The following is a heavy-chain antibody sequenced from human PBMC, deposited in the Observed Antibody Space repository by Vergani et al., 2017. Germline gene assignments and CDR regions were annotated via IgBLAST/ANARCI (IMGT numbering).Heavy chain of an antibody. Sequence: EVQLLESGGGLVQPGGSLRLSCAASGFTFSSYVMSWVRQAPGKGLEWVSRISGSGSGTYYADSVKGRFTISRDNSKNTLYLDMYSLRAEDTAVYYCARGYNSDWIWSWFDPWGQGTLVTVSA. D-gene: IGHD6-19*01. CDR3: ARGYNSDWIWSWFDP. CDR2: ISGSGSGT. V-gene: IGHV3-23*01. CDR1: GFTFSSYV. J-gene: IGHJ5*02.